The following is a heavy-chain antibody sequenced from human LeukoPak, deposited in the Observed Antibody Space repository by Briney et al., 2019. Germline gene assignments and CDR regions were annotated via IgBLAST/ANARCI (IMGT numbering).Heavy chain of an antibody. Sequence: GGSLRLSCAASGFTFSSYAMSWVRQAPGKGLEWVSAISGSGANTYYADSVRGRFTISRDNSKNTLFLQVNSLRAEDTAVYHCAKAATAVGGFYHYGMDVWGQGTTVTVSS. D-gene: IGHD6-13*01. CDR1: GFTFSSYA. CDR2: ISGSGANT. CDR3: AKAATAVGGFYHYGMDV. V-gene: IGHV3-23*01. J-gene: IGHJ6*02.